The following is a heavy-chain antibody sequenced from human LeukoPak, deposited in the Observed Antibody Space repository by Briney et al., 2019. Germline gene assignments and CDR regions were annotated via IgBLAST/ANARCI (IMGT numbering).Heavy chain of an antibody. V-gene: IGHV3-7*01. CDR1: GFSFTNYW. D-gene: IGHD1-14*01. J-gene: IGHJ4*02. CDR2: INQDGSER. CDR3: ARDKITGAPTNDY. Sequence: GGSLRLSCAASGFSFTNYWMSWVRQAPGMGLEWVAIINQDGSERYYVDSVKGRFTVSRDSAKNSLYLQMNSLRVEDTAVYYCARDKITGAPTNDYWGQGTLVTVSS.